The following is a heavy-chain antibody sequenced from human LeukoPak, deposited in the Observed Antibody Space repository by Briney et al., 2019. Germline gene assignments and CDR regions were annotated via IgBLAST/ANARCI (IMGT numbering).Heavy chain of an antibody. V-gene: IGHV4-61*01. Sequence: SETLSLTCTVSGGSVRSVTHYWSWIRQPPGKGLECIGYNYYTGTTNYSPSLKSRVTISLDTSKNQFSLKLRSVTAADTAIYYCATVAASSTFTVDHWGQGTLVTVSS. CDR2: NYYTGTT. CDR3: ATVAASSTFTVDH. D-gene: IGHD6-25*01. J-gene: IGHJ4*02. CDR1: GGSVRSVTHY.